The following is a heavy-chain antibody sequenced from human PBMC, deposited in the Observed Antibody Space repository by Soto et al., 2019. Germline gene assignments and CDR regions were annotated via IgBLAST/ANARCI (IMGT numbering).Heavy chain of an antibody. CDR3: AREGVEDIVVVPAAPNSSTYYYYGMDV. J-gene: IGHJ6*02. Sequence: PSETLSLTCAVYGGSFSGYYWSWIRQPPGKGLEWIGEINHSGSTNYNPSLKSRVTISVDTSKNQFSLKLSSVTAADTAVYYCAREGVEDIVVVPAAPNSSTYYYYGMDVWGQGTTVTVS. CDR1: GGSFSGYY. CDR2: INHSGST. V-gene: IGHV4-34*01. D-gene: IGHD2-2*01.